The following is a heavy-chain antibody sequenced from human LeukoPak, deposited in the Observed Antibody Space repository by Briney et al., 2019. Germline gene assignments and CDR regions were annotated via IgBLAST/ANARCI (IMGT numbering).Heavy chain of an antibody. CDR3: ASRPFETTVVPWDFY. Sequence: GESLKISCKGSGYRFTSDWIGWVRQMPGKGLEWMGIIRPMNSDVRYSPSLQGQVTISADRSINTAYLQWSSLTASDTAMYYCASRPFETTVVPWDFYWGQGTQVTVSS. D-gene: IGHD4-23*01. CDR2: IRPMNSDV. V-gene: IGHV5-51*01. CDR1: GYRFTSDW. J-gene: IGHJ4*02.